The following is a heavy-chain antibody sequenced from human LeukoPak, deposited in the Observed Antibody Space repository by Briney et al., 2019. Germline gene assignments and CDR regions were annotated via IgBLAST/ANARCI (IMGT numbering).Heavy chain of an antibody. CDR1: GFTFSSYA. J-gene: IGHJ4*02. CDR2: ISGSGGST. Sequence: GGSLRLSCAASGFTFSSYAMSWVRQAPGKGLEWVSAISGSGGSTYYADSVTGRFTISRDNSKNTLYLQMNSLRAEDTAVYYCAKDRPVGRKTSGSFDYWGQGTLVTVSS. V-gene: IGHV3-23*01. CDR3: AKDRPVGRKTSGSFDY. D-gene: IGHD1-14*01.